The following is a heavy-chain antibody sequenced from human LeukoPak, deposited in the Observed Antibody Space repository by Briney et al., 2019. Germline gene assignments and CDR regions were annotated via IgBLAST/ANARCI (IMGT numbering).Heavy chain of an antibody. J-gene: IGHJ3*02. CDR2: IIPIFHRT. CDR3: ARDIPGSSGYFNDAFDI. CDR1: GGTIVNYA. V-gene: IGHV1-69*05. Sequence: SVKVSCKASGGTIVNYAINWVRQAPGQGLEWMGRIIPIFHRTNYAQKFQGRLTITTDESTRTAYMELSSLRSEDTAEYYCARDIPGSSGYFNDAFDIWGQGTMVTVSS. D-gene: IGHD3-22*01.